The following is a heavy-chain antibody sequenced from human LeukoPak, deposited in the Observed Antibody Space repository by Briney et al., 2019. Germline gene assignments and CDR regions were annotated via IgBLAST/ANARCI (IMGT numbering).Heavy chain of an antibody. Sequence: GGSLRLSCAASGFTLSSYSMNWVRQAPGKGLEWVSSISSSSSYIYYADSVKGRFTISRDNAKNSLYLQMNGLRTEDTAVYYCARLRMWGSTIPFDYWGQGTLVTVSS. J-gene: IGHJ4*02. CDR3: ARLRMWGSTIPFDY. D-gene: IGHD2-2*02. CDR1: GFTLSSYS. CDR2: ISSSSSYI. V-gene: IGHV3-21*01.